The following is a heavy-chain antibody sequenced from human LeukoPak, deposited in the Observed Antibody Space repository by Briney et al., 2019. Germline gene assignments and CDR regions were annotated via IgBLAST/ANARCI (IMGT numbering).Heavy chain of an antibody. CDR2: ISSSGSTI. J-gene: IGHJ4*02. V-gene: IGHV3-48*04. CDR1: GFIFSSYS. D-gene: IGHD3-10*01. CDR3: ARRWIAQGSGSYYFDY. Sequence: PGGSLRLSCAASGFIFSSYSMNWVRQAPGKGLEWVSSISSSGSTIYYADSVKGRFTISRDNAKNSLYLQMNSLRAEDTAVYYCARRWIAQGSGSYYFDYWGQGTLVTVSS.